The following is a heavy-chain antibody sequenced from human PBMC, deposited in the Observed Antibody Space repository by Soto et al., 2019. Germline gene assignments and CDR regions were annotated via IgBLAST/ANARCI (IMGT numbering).Heavy chain of an antibody. CDR3: SRDRGEATCGMGV. D-gene: IGHD3-16*01. CDR2: ISAYNGNT. V-gene: IGHV1-18*01. Sequence: QVQLVQSGAEVKKPGASVKVSCKASGYTFTSYCISWVRQAPGQGLEWMGWISAYNGNTNYAQKLQGRVTMTTDTATSTGYMEMGRLRSDAAAVDYCSRDRGEATCGMGVWGQGTTVTVSS. CDR1: GYTFTSYC. J-gene: IGHJ6*02.